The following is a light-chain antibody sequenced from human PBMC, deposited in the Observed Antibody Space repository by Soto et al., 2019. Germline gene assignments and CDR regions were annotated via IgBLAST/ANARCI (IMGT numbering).Light chain of an antibody. V-gene: IGKV3-15*01. J-gene: IGKJ1*01. CDR3: QQYNDWPPT. CDR1: QSVSSN. Sequence: EVMMTHSPATLSVSPRERATLSCGASQSVSSNFAWYQQKPGRAPRLLIYGASTRATGMPARFSGSGSGTEFTLTISSLQSEDFAVYYCQQYNDWPPTFGQGTKVDI. CDR2: GAS.